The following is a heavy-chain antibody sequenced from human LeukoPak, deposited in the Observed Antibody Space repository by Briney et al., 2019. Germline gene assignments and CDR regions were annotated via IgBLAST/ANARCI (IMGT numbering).Heavy chain of an antibody. Sequence: SETLSLTCTVSGGSISSYYWSWIRQPPGKGLEWIGYIYYSGSTNYNPSLRSRVTISVDTSKNQFSLKLSSVTAADTAVYYCARSWFGESAQDYWGQGTLVTVSS. CDR2: IYYSGST. CDR3: ARSWFGESAQDY. CDR1: GGSISSYY. V-gene: IGHV4-59*01. D-gene: IGHD3-10*01. J-gene: IGHJ4*02.